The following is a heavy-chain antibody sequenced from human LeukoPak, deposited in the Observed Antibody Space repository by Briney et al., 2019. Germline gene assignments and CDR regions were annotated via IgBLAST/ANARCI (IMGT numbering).Heavy chain of an antibody. D-gene: IGHD4-17*01. CDR1: GFTFDDYA. J-gene: IGHJ6*03. CDR2: ISWNSGSI. Sequence: AGGSLRLSCAASGFTFDDYAMHWVRQAPGKGLEWVSGISWNSGSIGYADSVKGRFTISRDNAKNSLYLQMNSLRAEDTALYYCAKDAVTRDYYYYYMDAWGKGTTVTVSS. V-gene: IGHV3-9*01. CDR3: AKDAVTRDYYYYYMDA.